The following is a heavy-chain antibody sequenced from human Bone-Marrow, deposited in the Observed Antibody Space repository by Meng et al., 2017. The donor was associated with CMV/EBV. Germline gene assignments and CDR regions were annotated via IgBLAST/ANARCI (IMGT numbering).Heavy chain of an antibody. J-gene: IGHJ4*02. V-gene: IGHV4-31*03. CDR2: IYYSGST. Sequence: LRLSCTVSGGSISSGGYYWSWIRQHPGKGLEWIGYIYYSGSTYYNPSLKSRVTISVDTSKNQFSLKLSSVTAADTAVYYCARSGEVEVYYFDYWGQGTLVTVSS. D-gene: IGHD5-24*01. CDR1: GGSISSGGYY. CDR3: ARSGEVEVYYFDY.